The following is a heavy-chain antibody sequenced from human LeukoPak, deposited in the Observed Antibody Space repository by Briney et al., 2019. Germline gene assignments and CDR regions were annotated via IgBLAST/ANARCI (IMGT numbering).Heavy chain of an antibody. CDR2: INHSGST. J-gene: IGHJ6*02. D-gene: IGHD6-13*01. CDR3: ARLRIAAAGTGMDV. Sequence: SETLSLTCAVYGGSFSGYYWSWIRQPPGKGLEWIGEINHSGSTNYNPSLKSRVTISVDTSKNQFSLKLSSVTAADTAVYYCARLRIAAAGTGMDVWGQGTTVTVSS. CDR1: GGSFSGYY. V-gene: IGHV4-34*01.